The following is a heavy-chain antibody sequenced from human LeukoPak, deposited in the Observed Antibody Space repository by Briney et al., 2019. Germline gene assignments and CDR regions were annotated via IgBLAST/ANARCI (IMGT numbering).Heavy chain of an antibody. V-gene: IGHV4-39*07. CDR2: IYYSGST. D-gene: IGHD4-23*01. CDR3: AREGGDYGGNSQFWYFDL. Sequence: PSQTLSLTCTVSGGSISSGSYYWGWIRQPPGKGLEWIGSIYYSGSTYYNPSLKSRVTISVDTSKNQFSLKLSSVTAADTAVYYCAREGGDYGGNSQFWYFDLWGRGTLVTVSS. CDR1: GGSISSGSYY. J-gene: IGHJ2*01.